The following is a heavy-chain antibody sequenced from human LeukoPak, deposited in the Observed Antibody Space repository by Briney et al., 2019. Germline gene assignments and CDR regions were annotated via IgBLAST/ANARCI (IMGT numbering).Heavy chain of an antibody. J-gene: IGHJ4*02. CDR2: ISYDGSNK. V-gene: IGHV3-30*15. CDR3: ARDVWRYFDWLSD. CDR1: GFTFSSYA. Sequence: GGSLRLSCAASGFTFSSYAMHWVRPAPGKGLEWVADISYDGSNKYYADYVKGRFTISRDNSKNTLYLQLSSLRAEDTVVYYCARDVWRYFDWLSDWGQGTLVTVSS. D-gene: IGHD3-9*01.